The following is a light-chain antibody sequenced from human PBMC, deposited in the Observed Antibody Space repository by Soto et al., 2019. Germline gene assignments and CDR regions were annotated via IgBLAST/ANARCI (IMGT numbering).Light chain of an antibody. CDR2: DVS. CDR1: SSDVGGYKF. CDR3: SSYTNTSTLVV. V-gene: IGLV2-14*01. J-gene: IGLJ2*01. Sequence: QSVLTQPASVSGSPGQSITISCTGTSSDVGGYKFVSWYQQHPGKAPKLIIYDVSDRPSGVSNRFSGSKSGNTASLTISGLQTEDEADYYCSSYTNTSTLVVFGGGTKLTVL.